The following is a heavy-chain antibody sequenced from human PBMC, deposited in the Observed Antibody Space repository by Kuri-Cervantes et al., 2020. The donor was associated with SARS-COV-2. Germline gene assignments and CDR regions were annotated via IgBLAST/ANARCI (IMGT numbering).Heavy chain of an antibody. J-gene: IGHJ4*02. CDR3: ARGQWLVQFFDY. CDR2: IIHIFGTA. V-gene: IGHV1-69*13. Sequence: SVKVSCKASGGTFSSYAIIWVRQAPGQGLEWMGGIIHIFGTANYAQKFQGRVTITADESTSTAYMELSSLRSEDTAVYYCARGQWLVQFFDYWGQGALVTVSS. CDR1: GGTFSSYA. D-gene: IGHD6-19*01.